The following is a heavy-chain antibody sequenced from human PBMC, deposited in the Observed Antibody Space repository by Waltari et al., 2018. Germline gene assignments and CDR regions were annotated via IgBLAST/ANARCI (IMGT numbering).Heavy chain of an antibody. Sequence: EVQLVESGGDLVQPGGSLSLSCAASGFAFSTYWMSWVRQAPGRGLEWVANIGQDGSAKNHLESVKGRFIISRDNAKNELYLQMNSLRVEDTAVYYCARELSWSGRDYWGQGTLVTVSS. D-gene: IGHD3-3*01. CDR1: GFAFSTYW. CDR2: IGQDGSAK. CDR3: ARELSWSGRDY. J-gene: IGHJ4*02. V-gene: IGHV3-7*01.